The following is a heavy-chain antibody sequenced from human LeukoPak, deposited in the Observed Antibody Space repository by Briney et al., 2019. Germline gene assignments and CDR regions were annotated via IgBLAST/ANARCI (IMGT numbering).Heavy chain of an antibody. CDR3: AKSVVAATYFDS. CDR2: ISGSGGTT. D-gene: IGHD2-15*01. Sequence: GGSLRLSCAASGFTFSSYAWSWIRQPPGKGLEWVSAISGSGGTTYYADVVKGRFTTSRDNSTTTMYLQMTSLRAEDTAVYYCAKSVVAATYFDSWGQGTLVTVSS. J-gene: IGHJ4*02. CDR1: GFTFSSYA. V-gene: IGHV3-23*01.